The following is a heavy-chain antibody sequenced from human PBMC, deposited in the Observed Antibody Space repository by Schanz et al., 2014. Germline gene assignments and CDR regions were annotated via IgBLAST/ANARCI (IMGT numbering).Heavy chain of an antibody. J-gene: IGHJ3*02. D-gene: IGHD3-10*01. CDR3: AKGRFGELSAFDI. V-gene: IGHV3-23*04. Sequence: EVQLVASGGGLVQPGGSLRLSCAASGFAVDNYYMSCVRQAPGRGLEWVSAMNESHSTIYYADSVRGRFTISRDNAENTLFLQMNSLRAEDTAVYYCAKGRFGELSAFDIWGQGTMVTVSS. CDR2: MNESHSTI. CDR1: GFAVDNYY.